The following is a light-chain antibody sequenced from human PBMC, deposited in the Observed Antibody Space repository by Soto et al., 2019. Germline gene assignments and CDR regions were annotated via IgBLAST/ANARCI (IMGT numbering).Light chain of an antibody. V-gene: IGKV3-20*01. CDR3: QQYVSSPPVT. CDR2: GAS. Sequence: EIVLTQSPGTLSLSPGERATLSCRASQSVSSSYLAWYQQKPGQAPRLLIYGASSRATGIPDRFSGRGSGTDFTLTISRLEPEDFAVYYCQQYVSSPPVTLGERTKLEIK. CDR1: QSVSSSY. J-gene: IGKJ2*01.